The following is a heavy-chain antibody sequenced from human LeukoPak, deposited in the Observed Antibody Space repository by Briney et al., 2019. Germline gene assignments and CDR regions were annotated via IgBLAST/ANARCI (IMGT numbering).Heavy chain of an antibody. CDR2: VYPDGNT. D-gene: IGHD3-10*01. CDR1: GASISGHNYY. CDR3: ARLGWLYGSGSMNWFDP. Sequence: SETLSLTCTVSGASISGHNYYWGWVRQPPNKGLEWIGSVYPDGNTYYNPSLRSRLTVLVDTSKSQFFLKLASVTAADTAVYYCARLGWLYGSGSMNWFDPWGQGTPVTVPS. J-gene: IGHJ5*02. V-gene: IGHV4-39*01.